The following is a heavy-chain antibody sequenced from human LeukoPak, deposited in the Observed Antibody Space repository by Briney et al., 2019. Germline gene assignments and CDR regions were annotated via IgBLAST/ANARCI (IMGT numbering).Heavy chain of an antibody. CDR2: INSDGSST. J-gene: IGHJ4*02. V-gene: IGHV3-74*01. D-gene: IGHD3-22*01. CDR3: ARARYYYDNNGYYYRYYFDY. Sequence: GGSLRLSCAASGFTFSSYWMHWVRQAPGKGLVWVSRINSDGSSTSYADSVKGRFTISRDNAKNTLYLQMNSLRAEDTAVYYCARARYYYDNNGYYYRYYFDYWGQGTLVTVSP. CDR1: GFTFSSYW.